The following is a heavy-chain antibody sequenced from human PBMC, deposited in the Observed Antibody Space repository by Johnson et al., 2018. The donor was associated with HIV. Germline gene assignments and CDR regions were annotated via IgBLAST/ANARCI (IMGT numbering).Heavy chain of an antibody. J-gene: IGHJ3*02. CDR3: ARWIRYCGGDCYDVFDI. CDR2: IWYDGSNK. D-gene: IGHD2-21*02. V-gene: IGHV3-33*01. CDR1: GFTFSNYG. Sequence: QVQLVESGGGVVQPGRSLRLSCAASGFTFSNYGMHWVRQTPGKGLEWVAVIWYDGSNKYYADSVKGRFTLSRDNSKNTLYLQMTSLRAEDTAAYYCARWIRYCGGDCYDVFDIWGQGTKVTVSS.